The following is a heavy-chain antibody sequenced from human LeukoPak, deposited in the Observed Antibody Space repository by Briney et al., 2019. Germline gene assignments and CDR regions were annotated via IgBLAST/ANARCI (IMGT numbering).Heavy chain of an antibody. CDR2: ISYDRSNK. CDR1: GFTFSSYG. D-gene: IGHD6-13*01. V-gene: IGHV3-30*03. J-gene: IGHJ4*02. CDR3: ARPMWGSSSWYRPPEYYFDY. Sequence: GGSLRLSCAASGFTFSSYGMHWVRQAPGKGLEWVAVISYDRSNKYYADSVKGRFTISRDNSKNTLYLQMNSLRAEDTVVYYCARPMWGSSSWYRPPEYYFDYWGQGTLVTVSS.